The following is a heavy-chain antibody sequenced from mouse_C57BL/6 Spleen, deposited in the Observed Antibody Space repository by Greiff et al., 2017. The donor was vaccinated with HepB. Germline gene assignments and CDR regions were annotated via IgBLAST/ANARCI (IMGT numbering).Heavy chain of an antibody. CDR2: INPNNGGT. CDR1: GYTFTDYY. Sequence: VQLKQSGPELVKPGASVKISCKASGYTFTDYYMNWVKQSHGKSLEWIGDINPNNGGTSYNQKFKGKATLTVDKSSSTAYMELRSLTSEDSAVYYCARVTTNAMDYWGQGTSVTVSS. CDR3: ARVTTNAMDY. J-gene: IGHJ4*01. D-gene: IGHD2-2*01. V-gene: IGHV1-26*01.